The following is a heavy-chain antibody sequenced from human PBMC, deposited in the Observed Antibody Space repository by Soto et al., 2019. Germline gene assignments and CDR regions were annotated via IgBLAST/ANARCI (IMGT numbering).Heavy chain of an antibody. CDR3: AKDRYVYGYSYAKDY. J-gene: IGHJ4*02. Sequence: QVQLVESGGGVVQPGRSLRLSRVATGFTFSTYGMHWVRQAPGKGLECVAIISYDGSNKYFADSVKGRFTISRDNSKNTLYLQMNGLRAEDTAVYYCAKDRYVYGYSYAKDYWGQGTLVTVSS. V-gene: IGHV3-30*18. CDR1: GFTFSTYG. CDR2: ISYDGSNK. D-gene: IGHD5-18*01.